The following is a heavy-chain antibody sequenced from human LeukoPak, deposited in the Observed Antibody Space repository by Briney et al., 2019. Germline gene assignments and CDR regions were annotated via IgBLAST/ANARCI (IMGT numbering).Heavy chain of an antibody. CDR2: IYYSGST. CDR1: GGSISSSSYY. D-gene: IGHD6-13*01. CDR3: ARPVQLFDAFDI. V-gene: IGHV4-39*07. Sequence: SETLSLTCTVSGGSISSSSYYWGWLRQPPGKGLEWIGSIYYSGSTYYNPSLKSRVTISVDTSKNQFSLKLSSVTAADTAVYYCARPVQLFDAFDIWGQGTMVTVSS. J-gene: IGHJ3*02.